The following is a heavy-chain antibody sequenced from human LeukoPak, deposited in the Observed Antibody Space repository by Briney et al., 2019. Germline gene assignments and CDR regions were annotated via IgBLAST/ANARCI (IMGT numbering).Heavy chain of an antibody. J-gene: IGHJ4*02. V-gene: IGHV3-48*02. CDR3: ARGDASGWSY. CDR2: ISGSGSII. CDR1: GLTFSGYS. Sequence: GGSLRLSCAASGLTFSGYSMNWVRQAPGKGLVWLSYISGSGSIIYYAGSVKGRFTIARDNAKNSLYLQMNSLRDEDTAVYYCARGDASGWSYWGQGTLVTVSS. D-gene: IGHD6-19*01.